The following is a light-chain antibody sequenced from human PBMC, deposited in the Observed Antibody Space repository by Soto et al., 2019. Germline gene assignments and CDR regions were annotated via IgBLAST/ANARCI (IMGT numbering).Light chain of an antibody. CDR1: QSVRNNY. CDR3: QLYGISPT. Sequence: SPGAKAXHSXRASQSVRNNYLAWLRQKPGQAPRLLIYGASTRATGIPDRFSGSGSGTDFTLTISRLEPEDIAVYYCQLYGISPTFGQGTKLEIK. J-gene: IGKJ5*01. CDR2: GAS. V-gene: IGKV3-20*01.